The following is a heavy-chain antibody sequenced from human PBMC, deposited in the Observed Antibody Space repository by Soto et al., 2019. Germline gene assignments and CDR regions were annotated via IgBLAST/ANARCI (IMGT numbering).Heavy chain of an antibody. D-gene: IGHD3-22*01. CDR1: GGTFSSYG. CDR3: ARGLSYYDSSGYSDAFDI. J-gene: IGHJ3*02. CDR2: IIPVFGIE. V-gene: IGHV1-69*13. Sequence: SVKVSCKVSGGTFSSYGVSWVRQAPGQGLEWMGRIIPVFGIEHYAQKSQGRVTVTADESTSTAYMELSGLTSEDTAVYYCARGLSYYDSSGYSDAFDIWGQGTLVTV.